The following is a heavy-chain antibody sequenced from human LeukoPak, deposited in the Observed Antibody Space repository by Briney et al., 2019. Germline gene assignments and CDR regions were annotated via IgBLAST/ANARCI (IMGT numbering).Heavy chain of an antibody. D-gene: IGHD6-19*01. CDR2: INPSGGST. CDR3: ARQGTYSSAIGMGY. CDR1: GYTFNNHY. Sequence: ASVKVSCKASGYTFNNHYMYWVRQAPGQGLEWMGVINPSGGSTSYAQKFQGRVTMTRDTSTRTVYMEVNSLRSEDTAVYYCARQGTYSSAIGMGYWCQQTLVTVSS. V-gene: IGHV1-46*02. J-gene: IGHJ4*02.